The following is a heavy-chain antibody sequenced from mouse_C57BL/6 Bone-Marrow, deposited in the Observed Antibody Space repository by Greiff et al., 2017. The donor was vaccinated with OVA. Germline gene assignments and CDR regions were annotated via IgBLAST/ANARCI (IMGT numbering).Heavy chain of an antibody. D-gene: IGHD6-1*01. Sequence: QVQLQQPGAELVKPGASVKLSCKASGYTFTSYWMQWVKQRPGQGLEWIGEIDPSDSYTNYNQKFKGKATLTVDTSSSTAYMQLSSLTSEDSAVYYCVCAYWGQGTLVTVSA. CDR3: VCAY. V-gene: IGHV1-50*01. CDR1: GYTFTSYW. CDR2: IDPSDSYT. J-gene: IGHJ3*01.